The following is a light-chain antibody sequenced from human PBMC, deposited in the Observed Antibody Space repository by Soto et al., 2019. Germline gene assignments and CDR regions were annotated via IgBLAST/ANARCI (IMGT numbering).Light chain of an antibody. J-gene: IGKJ2*01. Sequence: PGEXATXSCRASRSLSSSYVVWYPQQPGQAPRLLIYAASRRATGIPXXXXXXXXXXXYTLTISRLEPEDFAVYYCQQQGTFGQGTKLEXK. CDR1: RSLSSSY. V-gene: IGKV3-20*01. CDR2: AAS. CDR3: QQQGT.